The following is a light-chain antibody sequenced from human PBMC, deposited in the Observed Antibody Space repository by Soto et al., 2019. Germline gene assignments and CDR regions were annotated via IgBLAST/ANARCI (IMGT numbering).Light chain of an antibody. CDR1: QGISNY. CDR2: AAS. CDR3: QSMGT. Sequence: IHMTQAPSSLAASVGDIVTITCRASQGISNYLAWYQQKPGKVPKLLIYAASTLQSGVPSRFSGSGSGTDFTLTISSLQPEDVETYYCQSMGTFGQGTKVDIK. J-gene: IGKJ1*01. V-gene: IGKV1-27*01.